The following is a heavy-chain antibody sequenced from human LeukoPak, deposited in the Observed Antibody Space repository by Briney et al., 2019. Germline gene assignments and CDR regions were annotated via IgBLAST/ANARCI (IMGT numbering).Heavy chain of an antibody. V-gene: IGHV4-59*01. Sequence: SETLSLTCTVSGGSISGYYWSWIRQPPGKGLEWIGYIYYRGMTTYNPSFKSRVTIPLDTPKNQFSLKLSSVTAADTAVYYCARAYGDYVDSWGQGTLVTVSS. D-gene: IGHD4-17*01. CDR3: ARAYGDYVDS. CDR1: GGSISGYY. J-gene: IGHJ4*02. CDR2: IYYRGMT.